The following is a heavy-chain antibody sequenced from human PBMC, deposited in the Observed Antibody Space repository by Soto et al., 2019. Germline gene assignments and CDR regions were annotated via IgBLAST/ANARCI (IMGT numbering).Heavy chain of an antibody. Sequence: EVQLLESGGGLVQPGGSLRLSCAASGFSFSNFDMSWVRQAPGKGLEWVSVISGRDGSTHYADSVKGRFTMSRDNSKNTLYLQMNSLRGEETAVYYCAKGAWLDYWGQGTLVTVSS. J-gene: IGHJ4*02. CDR1: GFSFSNFD. V-gene: IGHV3-23*01. D-gene: IGHD5-12*01. CDR3: AKGAWLDY. CDR2: ISGRDGST.